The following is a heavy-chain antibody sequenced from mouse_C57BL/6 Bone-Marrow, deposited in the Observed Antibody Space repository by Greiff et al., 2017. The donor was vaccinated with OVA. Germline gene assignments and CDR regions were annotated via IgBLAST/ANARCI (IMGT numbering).Heavy chain of an antibody. CDR2: IWSGGST. Sequence: VMLVESGPGLVQPSQSLSITCTVSGFSFTSYGVHWVRQSPGKGLEWLGVIWSGGSTDYNAAFISRLSISKDNSKSQVFFKMNSLQADDTAIYYCASYYYAMDYWGQGTSVTVSS. V-gene: IGHV2-2*01. CDR3: ASYYYAMDY. J-gene: IGHJ4*01. CDR1: GFSFTSYG.